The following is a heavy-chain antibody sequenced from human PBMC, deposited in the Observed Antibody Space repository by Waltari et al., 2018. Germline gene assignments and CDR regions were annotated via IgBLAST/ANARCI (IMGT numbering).Heavy chain of an antibody. J-gene: IGHJ4*02. D-gene: IGHD4-17*01. V-gene: IGHV4-4*02. CDR2: IDHSGST. CDR1: GGSISSSNW. CDR3: ARGNDGEYYFDY. Sequence: QVQLQESGPGLVKPSGTLSLTCAVSGGSISSSNWWRWVREPPGKGLEWIGEIDHSGSTNYNPCLKIRVTISVYKSKNQFSLKLSSVTAADTAVYYCARGNDGEYYFDYWGQGTLVIVSS.